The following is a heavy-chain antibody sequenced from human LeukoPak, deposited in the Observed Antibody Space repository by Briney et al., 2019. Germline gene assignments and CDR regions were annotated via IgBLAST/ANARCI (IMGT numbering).Heavy chain of an antibody. CDR2: IFHGETT. J-gene: IGHJ4*02. CDR1: DYSVTSAYY. CDR3: ARVGSSWYWDDY. D-gene: IGHD6-13*01. Sequence: SETLSLTCAVSDYSVTSAYYWGWIRQFPGKELEWIGSIFHGETTYYNPSLESRVTISVDPSKNQFSLRLTSVTAADTAVYYRARVGSSWYWDDYWGQGTLVTVSS. V-gene: IGHV4-38-2*01.